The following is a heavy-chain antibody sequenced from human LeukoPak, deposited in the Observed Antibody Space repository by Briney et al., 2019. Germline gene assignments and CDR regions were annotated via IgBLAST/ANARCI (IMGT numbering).Heavy chain of an antibody. V-gene: IGHV4-39*07. D-gene: IGHD3-10*01. J-gene: IGHJ4*02. CDR3: ARGRGSLPYYFDY. CDR2: IYYSGTT. CDR1: GGSISSSGYY. Sequence: SETLSLTCTVSGGSISSSGYYWDWIRQPPGKGLEWIGSIYYSGTTYYNPSLKSRVTISVDTSKNQFSLKLSSVTAADTAVYYCARGRGSLPYYFDYWGQGTLVTVSS.